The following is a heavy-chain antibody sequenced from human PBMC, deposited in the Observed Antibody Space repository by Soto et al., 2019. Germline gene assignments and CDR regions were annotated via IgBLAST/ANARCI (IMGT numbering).Heavy chain of an antibody. Sequence: PGGSLRLSYEASGFTFRSYGMHWVRQAPGKGLEWVAVISYDGSNEYYADSVKGRFTISRDNSKNTLYLQVNSLRAEDTAVYYCAKGATIFGVVIPDYWGQGTLVTVSS. D-gene: IGHD3-3*01. J-gene: IGHJ4*02. CDR1: GFTFRSYG. V-gene: IGHV3-30*18. CDR2: ISYDGSNE. CDR3: AKGATIFGVVIPDY.